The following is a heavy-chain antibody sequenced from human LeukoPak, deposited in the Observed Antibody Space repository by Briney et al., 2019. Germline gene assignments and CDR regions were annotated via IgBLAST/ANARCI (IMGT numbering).Heavy chain of an antibody. Sequence: ASVKVSYKASGGTFSSYAISWVRQAAGQGLEWMGRIIPILGIANYAQKFQGRVTITADKSTSTAYMELSSLRSEDTAVYYCARGRREDSSGYYGVYWGQGTLVTVSS. CDR1: GGTFSSYA. CDR2: IIPILGIA. V-gene: IGHV1-69*04. CDR3: ARGRREDSSGYYGVY. D-gene: IGHD3-22*01. J-gene: IGHJ4*02.